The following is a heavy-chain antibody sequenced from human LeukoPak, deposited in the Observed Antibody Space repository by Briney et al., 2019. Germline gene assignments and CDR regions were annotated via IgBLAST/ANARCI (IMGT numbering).Heavy chain of an antibody. CDR2: MYISGST. J-gene: IGHJ3*02. Sequence: SETLSLTCTVSGGSVSSYYWSWIRQPAGKGLEWIGRMYISGSTNYNPSLKSRVTISVDTSKNQFSLKLTSVTAADTAVYYCARRRFGNRSLDIWGQGTMVTVSS. CDR3: ARRRFGNRSLDI. CDR1: GGSVSSYY. V-gene: IGHV4-4*07. D-gene: IGHD3-3*01.